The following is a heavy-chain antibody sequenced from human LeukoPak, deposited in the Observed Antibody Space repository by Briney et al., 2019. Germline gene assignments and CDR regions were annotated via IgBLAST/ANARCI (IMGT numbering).Heavy chain of an antibody. CDR2: INPDGGRI. V-gene: IGHV3-74*01. Sequence: PGRSLRLSCAASGFTFSSYGMHWVRQAPGKGLVWVSRINPDGGRISYADSVQGRFTISRDNAKNTVYLQMNSLRAEDTAVYYCARVGTGSWYFDLWGRGTLVTFSS. J-gene: IGHJ2*01. CDR3: ARVGTGSWYFDL. CDR1: GFTFSSYG. D-gene: IGHD3-10*01.